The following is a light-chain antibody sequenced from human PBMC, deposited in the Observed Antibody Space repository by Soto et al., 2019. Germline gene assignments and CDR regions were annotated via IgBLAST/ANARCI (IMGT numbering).Light chain of an antibody. CDR3: QQLHGYPIT. V-gene: IGKV1-39*01. J-gene: IGKJ5*01. CDR1: QSISSY. Sequence: IRMTQSPSSLSASVGDRVTITCRASQSISSYLNWYQQKPGKAPKLLIYAASNFQSGVPSRFSGSGSGTHFTLTISSLQPEDFATYYCQQLHGYPITFGQGTRLEI. CDR2: AAS.